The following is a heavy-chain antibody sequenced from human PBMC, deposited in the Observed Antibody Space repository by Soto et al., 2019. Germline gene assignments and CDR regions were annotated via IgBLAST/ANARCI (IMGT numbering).Heavy chain of an antibody. V-gene: IGHV1-18*01. J-gene: IGHJ6*02. CDR2: ISAYNGNT. CDR1: GYTFTSYG. D-gene: IGHD3-3*01. CDR3: AGDVIVGVGIRVYYYGMDV. Sequence: ASVKVSCKASGYTFTSYGISWVRQAPGQGLEWMGWISAYNGNTNYAQKLQGRVTMTTDTSTSTAYMELRSLRSDDTAVYYCAGDVIVGVGIRVYYYGMDVWGQGTTVTVSS.